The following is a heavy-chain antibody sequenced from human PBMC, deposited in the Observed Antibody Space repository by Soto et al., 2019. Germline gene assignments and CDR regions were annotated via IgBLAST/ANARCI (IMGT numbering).Heavy chain of an antibody. CDR1: GYTFTSYG. CDR3: ARDLRRYYYDSRVWFGP. V-gene: IGHV1-18*01. J-gene: IGHJ5*02. D-gene: IGHD3-22*01. Sequence: SVKVSCKASGYTFTSYGISWVRQAPGQGLEWMGWISAYNGNTNYSQKLQGRVTMTTDTSTSTAYMELRSLRSDDTAVYYCARDLRRYYYDSRVWFGPWGQGTLVTVSS. CDR2: ISAYNGNT.